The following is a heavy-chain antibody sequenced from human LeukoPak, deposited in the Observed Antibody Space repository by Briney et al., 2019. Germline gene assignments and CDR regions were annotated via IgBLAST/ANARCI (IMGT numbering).Heavy chain of an antibody. CDR1: GFTFSSYS. J-gene: IGHJ6*02. CDR2: ISSSSSYI. V-gene: IGHV3-21*01. CDR3: ARDMGSGYCSSTSCYWDGMDV. Sequence: GGSLRLSCAASGFTFSSYSMNWVRQAPGKGLEWVSSISSSSSYIYYADSVKGRLTISRDNAKNSLYLQMNSLRAEDTAVYYCARDMGSGYCSSTSCYWDGMDVWGQGTTVTVSS. D-gene: IGHD2-2*01.